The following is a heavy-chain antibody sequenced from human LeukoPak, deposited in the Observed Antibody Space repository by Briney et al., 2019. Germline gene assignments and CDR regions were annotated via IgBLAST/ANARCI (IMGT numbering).Heavy chain of an antibody. D-gene: IGHD3-22*01. V-gene: IGHV1-18*01. CDR2: ISAYNGNT. CDR1: GYTFTSYG. CDR3: ARAGLLKAFDP. Sequence: ASVKVSCKASGYTFTSYGISWVRQAPGQGLEWMGWISAYNGNTNYAQKLQGRVTMTRDTSTSTVYMELSSLRSEDTAVYYCARAGLLKAFDPWGQGTLVTVSS. J-gene: IGHJ5*02.